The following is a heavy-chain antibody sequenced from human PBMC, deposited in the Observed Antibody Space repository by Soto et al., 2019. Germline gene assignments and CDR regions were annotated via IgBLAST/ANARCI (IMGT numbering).Heavy chain of an antibody. CDR1: GFTFSSYA. CDR3: AREGNWGGTAFDI. Sequence: QVQLVESGGGVVQPGRSLRLSCAASGFTFSSYAMHWVRQAPGKGLEWVAVISYDGSNKYYADSVKGRFTISRDNSKNTLYLQMNSLRAEDTAVYYCAREGNWGGTAFDIWGQGTMVTVSS. D-gene: IGHD7-27*01. J-gene: IGHJ3*02. CDR2: ISYDGSNK. V-gene: IGHV3-30-3*01.